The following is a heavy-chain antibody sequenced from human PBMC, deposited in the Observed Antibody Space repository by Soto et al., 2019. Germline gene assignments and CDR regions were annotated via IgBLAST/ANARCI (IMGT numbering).Heavy chain of an antibody. J-gene: IGHJ5*02. Sequence: SETLSLTCAVYGGSFSGYYWSWIRQPPGKGLEWIGEINHSGSTNYNPSLRSRVTISVDTSKNQFSLKLSSVTAADTAVFYCARHYSSGSRNWFDPWGQGTLVTVSS. CDR3: ARHYSSGSRNWFDP. CDR2: INHSGST. V-gene: IGHV4-34*01. CDR1: GGSFSGYY. D-gene: IGHD6-19*01.